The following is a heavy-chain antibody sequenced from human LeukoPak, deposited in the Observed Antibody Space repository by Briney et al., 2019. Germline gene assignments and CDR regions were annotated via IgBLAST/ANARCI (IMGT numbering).Heavy chain of an antibody. CDR1: GLSLSTYGMC. V-gene: IGHV2-70*11. D-gene: IGHD1-1*01. Sequence: SGPALVKPTQTLTLTCTFSGLSLSTYGMCVSWIRQPPGKALEWLARIDWDDDKYYGTSLKTRLTISKDTSKNQVVLTVTNVDPVDTATYYCAQMQRVTTGTMTAYYMDVWDKGTTVTVSS. J-gene: IGHJ6*03. CDR3: AQMQRVTTGTMTAYYMDV. CDR2: IDWDDDK.